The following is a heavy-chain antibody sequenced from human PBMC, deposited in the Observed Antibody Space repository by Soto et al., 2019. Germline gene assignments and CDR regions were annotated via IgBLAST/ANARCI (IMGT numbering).Heavy chain of an antibody. D-gene: IGHD3-3*01. V-gene: IGHV4-59*01. CDR2: IYYSGST. J-gene: IGHJ4*02. CDR1: GGSISTYY. CDR3: ARDGSRYDFWSGPYYFDY. Sequence: QVQLQESGPGLVKPSETLSLTRTVSGGSISTYYWSWIRQPPGKGLEWIGYIYYSGSTNYNHSLKSRVTISVDTSKNQFSLKLSSVSAADTAVYYCARDGSRYDFWSGPYYFDYWGQGTLVTVSS.